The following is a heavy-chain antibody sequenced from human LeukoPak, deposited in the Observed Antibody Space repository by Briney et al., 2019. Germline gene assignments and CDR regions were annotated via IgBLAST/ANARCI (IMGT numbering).Heavy chain of an antibody. Sequence: PSETLSLTCAVYGGSFSGYHWSWIRQPPGKGLEWIGEINHSGSTNYNPSLKSRVTISVDTSKNQFSLKLSSVTAADTAVYYCARDGCTNGVCYFDYWGQGTLVTVSS. CDR3: ARDGCTNGVCYFDY. CDR1: GGSFSGYH. V-gene: IGHV4-34*01. CDR2: INHSGST. J-gene: IGHJ4*02. D-gene: IGHD2-8*01.